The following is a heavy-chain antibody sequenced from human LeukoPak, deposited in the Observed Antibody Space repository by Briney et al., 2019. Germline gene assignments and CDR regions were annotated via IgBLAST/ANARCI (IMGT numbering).Heavy chain of an antibody. CDR2: IYYSGST. V-gene: IGHV4-59*01. J-gene: IGHJ3*02. CDR1: GGSISSYY. D-gene: IGHD3-10*01. CDR3: ARAGTVWFGELLDALDI. Sequence: SETLSLTCTVSGGSISSYYWSWIRQPPGKGLEWIGYIYYSGSTNYNPSLKSRVTISVDTSKNQFSLKLSSVTAADTAVYYCARAGTVWFGELLDALDIWGQGTMVTVSS.